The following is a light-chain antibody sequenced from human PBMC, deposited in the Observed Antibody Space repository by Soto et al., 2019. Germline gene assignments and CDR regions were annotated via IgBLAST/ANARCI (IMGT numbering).Light chain of an antibody. CDR2: AAS. CDR3: QQYYSTPLT. J-gene: IGKJ4*01. Sequence: DIQMTQAPSSLSASVVDRVTITCRASQSISSYLNWYQQKPGKAPKLLIYAASSLQSGVPSRFSGSGSGTDFTLTISSLQAEDVAVYYCQQYYSTPLTFGGGTKVDIK. CDR1: QSISSY. V-gene: IGKV1-39*01.